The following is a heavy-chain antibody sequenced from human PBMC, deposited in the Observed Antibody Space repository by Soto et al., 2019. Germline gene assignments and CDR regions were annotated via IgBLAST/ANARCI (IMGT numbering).Heavy chain of an antibody. Sequence: PGGSLRLSCAASGFTFSDSAMHWVRQASGKGLEWVGRIRSKVNTYATIYAASVKGRFTISRDDSMNTAYLQMNSLKTEDTAVYYCARRRDWTAIAALDYWVQGTLVTVFS. CDR3: ARRRDWTAIAALDY. CDR2: IRSKVNTYAT. V-gene: IGHV3-73*01. J-gene: IGHJ4*02. D-gene: IGHD5-18*01. CDR1: GFTFSDSA.